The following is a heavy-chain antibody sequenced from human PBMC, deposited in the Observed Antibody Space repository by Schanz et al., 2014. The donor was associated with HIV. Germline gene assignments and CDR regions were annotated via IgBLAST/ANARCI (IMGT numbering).Heavy chain of an antibody. V-gene: IGHV3-48*02. CDR2: ISLSSGTK. D-gene: IGHD3-22*01. CDR3: AREDHYDDGTYYQGAFDI. CDR1: GFTFSSYS. J-gene: IGHJ3*02. Sequence: VQLVESGGDLVQPGGSLRLSCAASGFTFSSYSMNWVRQAPWKGLEWIAHISLSSGTKYNADSVKGRFTISRDNAKASVYLQMNSLRDEDTAVYYCAREDHYDDGTYYQGAFDIWGQGTMVTVSS.